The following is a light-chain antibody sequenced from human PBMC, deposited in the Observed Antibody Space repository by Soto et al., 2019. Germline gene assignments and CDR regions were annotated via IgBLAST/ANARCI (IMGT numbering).Light chain of an antibody. J-gene: IGKJ4*01. CDR3: QQANSFPLT. Sequence: GERVTLSCRASQSVSSSYLTWYQQKPGKAPKLLIYAASSLQSGVPSRFSGSGSGTDFTLTISSLQPEDFAIYYCQQANSFPLTFGGGTKVDIK. CDR1: QSVSSS. CDR2: AAS. V-gene: IGKV1-12*01.